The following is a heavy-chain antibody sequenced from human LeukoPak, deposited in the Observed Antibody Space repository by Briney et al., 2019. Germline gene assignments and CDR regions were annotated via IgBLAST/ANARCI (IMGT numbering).Heavy chain of an antibody. CDR2: ISYDGSNK. J-gene: IGHJ4*02. D-gene: IGHD2-2*01. V-gene: IGHV3-30-3*01. CDR1: GFTFSSYA. Sequence: GGSLRLSCAASGFTFSSYAMHWVRQAPGKGLEWVAVISYDGSNKYYADSVKGRSTISRDNSKNTLYLQMNSLRAEDTAVYYCARGSTSDWPLDHWGQETLVTISS. CDR3: ARGSTSDWPLDH.